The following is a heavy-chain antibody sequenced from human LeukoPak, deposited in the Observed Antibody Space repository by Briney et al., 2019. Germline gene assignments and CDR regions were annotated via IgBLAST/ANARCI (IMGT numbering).Heavy chain of an antibody. CDR2: IYYSGST. J-gene: IGHJ4*02. CDR3: ARQGPLTTAVTTRTNPFDY. Sequence: PSETLSLTCTVSGGSISSSYWSWIRQPPGKGLEWIGYIYYSGSTNYSPSLKSRVTISVDTSKNQFSLKLNSVTAADTAVYYCARQGPLTTAVTTRTNPFDYWGQGTLVTVSS. D-gene: IGHD4-11*01. V-gene: IGHV4-59*08. CDR1: GGSISSSY.